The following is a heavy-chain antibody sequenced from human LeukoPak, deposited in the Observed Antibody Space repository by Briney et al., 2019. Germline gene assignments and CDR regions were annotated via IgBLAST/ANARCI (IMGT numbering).Heavy chain of an antibody. J-gene: IGHJ4*01. V-gene: IGHV4-59*08. CDR1: GASISNFY. D-gene: IGHD3-16*02. Sequence: SETLSLTCTVSGASISNFYWSWIPQAPGQGLEWIGYMLYSGSTNQKPSLRSRVTISVDTSKNQVSLKLSSVTAADTAVYHCARSDIWGSYRFLDYWGQGILVTVSS. CDR2: MLYSGST. CDR3: ARSDIWGSYRFLDY.